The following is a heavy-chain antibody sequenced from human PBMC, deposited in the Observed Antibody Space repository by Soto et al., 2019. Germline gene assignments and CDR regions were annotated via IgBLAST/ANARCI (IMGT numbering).Heavy chain of an antibody. J-gene: IGHJ4*02. CDR1: GYTFTNNV. CDR3: AREVPYGYSRFDY. CDR2: VNAGNDNT. D-gene: IGHD5-18*01. Sequence: QVHLVQSGAEVKKPGASVKVSCKTSGYTFTNNVIHWVRQAPGQRREWMGWVNAGNDNTKWSREFQGRLTLTNDTSATTAYMELSSLTSEDTAIYFCAREVPYGYSRFDYWGQGTLVTVSS. V-gene: IGHV1-3*01.